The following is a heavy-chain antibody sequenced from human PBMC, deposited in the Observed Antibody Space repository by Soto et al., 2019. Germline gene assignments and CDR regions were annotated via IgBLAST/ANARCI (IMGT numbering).Heavy chain of an antibody. CDR1: GGSISSSSYY. Sequence: SETLSLTCTVSGGSISSSSYYWGWIRQPPGKGLEWIGSIYYSGSTYYNPSLKSRVTISVDTSKNQFSLKLSSVTAADTAVYYCARYSGYPDYWGQGTLVTVSS. CDR3: ARYSGYPDY. CDR2: IYYSGST. D-gene: IGHD5-12*01. J-gene: IGHJ4*02. V-gene: IGHV4-39*01.